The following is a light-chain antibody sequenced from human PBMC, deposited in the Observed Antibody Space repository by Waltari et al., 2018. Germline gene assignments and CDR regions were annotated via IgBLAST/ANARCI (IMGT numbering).Light chain of an antibody. Sequence: QSVVTQPPSASGTPGQRVTISCSGGSSNIGSNPLTWYQQLPGTAPKLLIYNNDQRPSGVPDRFSGSKSGTSASLAISGLQSEDEADYYCAAWDDNLNGVVFGGGTKLSVL. CDR3: AAWDDNLNGVV. V-gene: IGLV1-44*01. CDR2: NND. CDR1: SSNIGSNP. J-gene: IGLJ2*01.